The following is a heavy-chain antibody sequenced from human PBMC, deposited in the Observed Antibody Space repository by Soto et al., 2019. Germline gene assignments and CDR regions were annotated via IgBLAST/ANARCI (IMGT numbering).Heavy chain of an antibody. CDR2: IYWDDDK. Sequence: QITLKESGPTLVKRTQTLTLTCTLSGFSLSTSGVGVGWIRQPPGKALEWLTLIYWDDDKRYSPSLKSRLTITKDTSKNQVVLTMTNMDPVDTATYYCALRRGYCSGGSCYSIWFDPWGQGTLVTVSS. CDR3: ALRRGYCSGGSCYSIWFDP. J-gene: IGHJ5*02. D-gene: IGHD2-15*01. CDR1: GFSLSTSGVG. V-gene: IGHV2-5*02.